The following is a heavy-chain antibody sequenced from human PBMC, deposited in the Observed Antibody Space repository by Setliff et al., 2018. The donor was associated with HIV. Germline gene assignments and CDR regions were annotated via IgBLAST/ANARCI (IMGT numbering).Heavy chain of an antibody. D-gene: IGHD3-10*01. V-gene: IGHV1-2*06. CDR2: INPNSGGT. CDR1: GYMFRGFH. Sequence: ASVKVSSKASGYMFRGFHMHWVRQAAGQGLEWMGRINPNSGGTNYAQKFQGRVTMTRDTSISTAYMELSRLRSDDTAVYYCARDWAEDYYGSGSFQYWGQGTLVTVS. J-gene: IGHJ1*01. CDR3: ARDWAEDYYGSGSFQY.